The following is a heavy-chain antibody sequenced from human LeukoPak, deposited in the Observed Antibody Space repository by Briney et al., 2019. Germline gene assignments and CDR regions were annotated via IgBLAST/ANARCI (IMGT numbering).Heavy chain of an antibody. D-gene: IGHD3-10*01. Sequence: ASLKVSCKTSGYSFTNFGLSWVRQAPGQGLEWMGWITAQNGIINYAQRFQGRVTMTTDTSTSTAYMELRSLKSDDTAVYYCAREVVNYYGSGSYFSQNYYGMDVWGQGTTVTVSS. V-gene: IGHV1-18*01. CDR1: GYSFTNFG. J-gene: IGHJ6*02. CDR3: AREVVNYYGSGSYFSQNYYGMDV. CDR2: ITAQNGII.